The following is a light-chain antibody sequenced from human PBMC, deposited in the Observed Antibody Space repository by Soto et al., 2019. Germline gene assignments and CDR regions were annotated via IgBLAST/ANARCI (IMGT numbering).Light chain of an antibody. Sequence: EIVLTQSPATLSVSPGERATLSCRASQSVGDNLAWYQHKSGQAPRLLIYGASSRATGTPARFSGSGSGTEFTLTISSLQSEDFAVYYCQQYKNWPPWTFGQGTTVEIK. V-gene: IGKV3-15*01. J-gene: IGKJ1*01. CDR1: QSVGDN. CDR2: GAS. CDR3: QQYKNWPPWT.